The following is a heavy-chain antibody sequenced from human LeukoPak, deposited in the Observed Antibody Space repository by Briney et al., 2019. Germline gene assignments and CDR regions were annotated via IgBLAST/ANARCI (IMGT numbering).Heavy chain of an antibody. Sequence: PGGSLRLSCAASGFTFSSYAMSWVRQAPGKGREWVSAISGSGGSTYYADSVKGRFTISRDNSKNPLYLQMNSLRAEDTAVYYCAKDRSQLGLFDYWGQGTLVTVSS. CDR1: GFTFSSYA. CDR3: AKDRSQLGLFDY. CDR2: ISGSGGST. D-gene: IGHD6-6*01. V-gene: IGHV3-23*01. J-gene: IGHJ4*02.